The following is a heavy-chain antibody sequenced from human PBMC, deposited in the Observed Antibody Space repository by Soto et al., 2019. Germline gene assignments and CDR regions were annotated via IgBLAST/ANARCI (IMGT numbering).Heavy chain of an antibody. CDR2: TYYRSRWYN. Sequence: PSQTLSLTCAISWDSVSSNSAAWNWIRQSPSRGLEWLGRTYYRSRWYNDYAVSVKSRITVNPDTSKNQFSLHLNSVTPEDTAVYYCARGIQNRYGVDVWGQGTTVTVSS. CDR1: WDSVSSNSAA. V-gene: IGHV6-1*01. D-gene: IGHD5-18*01. J-gene: IGHJ6*02. CDR3: ARGIQNRYGVDV.